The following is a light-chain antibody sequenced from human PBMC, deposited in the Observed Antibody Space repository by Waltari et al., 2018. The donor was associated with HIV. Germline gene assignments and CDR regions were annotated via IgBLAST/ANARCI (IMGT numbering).Light chain of an antibody. J-gene: IGLJ3*02. V-gene: IGLV4-69*01. CDR3: KTWGTALEV. Sequence: QVVVTQSPSASASLGASVTLTCTLSSDYSSNAIEWHQQHPGKGPRDLMKVNSDGTHMKGEGFPDRFAGSNSGPERYLPISSLQSEDEADYYCKTWGTALEVFGGGTRLTVL. CDR2: VNSDGTH. CDR1: SDYSSNA.